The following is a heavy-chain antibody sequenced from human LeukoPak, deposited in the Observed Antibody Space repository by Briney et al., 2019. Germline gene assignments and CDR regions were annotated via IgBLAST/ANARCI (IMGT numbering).Heavy chain of an antibody. D-gene: IGHD2-8*01. V-gene: IGHV4-34*01. CDR3: ALGPVALPNDRLSLLFAF. Sequence: PPQTLSLTCTLYGGSFNTYYWTWIRQSPDEGLEWIGEVSIDGDTTVDPSLRSRVSMSVDASNKQISLKLTAVTAADPAVYFIALGPVALPNDRLSLLFAFWGQGNLVTVSS. CDR1: GGSFNTYY. CDR2: VSIDGDT. J-gene: IGHJ4*02.